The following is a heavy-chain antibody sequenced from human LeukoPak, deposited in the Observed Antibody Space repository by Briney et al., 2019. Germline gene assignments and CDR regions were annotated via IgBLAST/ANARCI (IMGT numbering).Heavy chain of an antibody. CDR1: GFTFSSYA. Sequence: GGSLRLSCAASGFTFSSYAMTWVRQAPGKGLEWVSAIGGSGGSTYYVDSVEGRFTISRDNSKNTLYLQMNSLRADDTAVYYCVRGQYYCVMDVWGQGTTVTVSS. J-gene: IGHJ6*02. V-gene: IGHV3-23*01. CDR2: IGGSGGST. CDR3: VRGQYYCVMDV.